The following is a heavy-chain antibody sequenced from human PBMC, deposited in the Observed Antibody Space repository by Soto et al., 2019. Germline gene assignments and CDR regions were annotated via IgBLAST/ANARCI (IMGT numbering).Heavy chain of an antibody. D-gene: IGHD3-10*01. J-gene: IGHJ4*02. CDR3: ARHEPYYGSGSYSGPFDY. CDR2: IYYSGST. V-gene: IGHV4-39*01. CDR1: GGSISSSSYY. Sequence: SETLSLTCTVSGGSISSSSYYWGWIRQPPGKGLEWIGSIYYSGSTYYNPSLKSRVTISVDTSKNQFSLKLSSVTAADTAVYYCARHEPYYGSGSYSGPFDYWSQGTLVTVSS.